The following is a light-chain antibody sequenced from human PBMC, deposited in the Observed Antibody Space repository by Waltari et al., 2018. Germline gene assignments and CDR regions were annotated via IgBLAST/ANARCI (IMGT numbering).Light chain of an antibody. CDR1: ALAKQY. Sequence: SYELTQPPSVSVSPGQPARITGPGDALAKQYSYWYQQKPGQAPVLVIYKDTERPSGIPERFSGSTSGTTVTLTISGAQAEDEADYYCQSADSSGTYVVLGGGTKLTVL. J-gene: IGLJ2*01. V-gene: IGLV3-25*03. CDR3: QSADSSGTYVV. CDR2: KDT.